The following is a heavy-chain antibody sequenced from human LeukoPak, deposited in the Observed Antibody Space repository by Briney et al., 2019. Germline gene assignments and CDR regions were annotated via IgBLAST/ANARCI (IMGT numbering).Heavy chain of an antibody. V-gene: IGHV5-51*01. CDR2: IYPDDSDT. CDR1: GYSFTTHW. J-gene: IGHJ4*02. Sequence: GESLKISCKASGYSFTTHWIGWVRQMPGKGLEWMGIIYPDDSDTKYSPSLQGQVTISADKSISTAFLQWSSLKASDTAMYYCASATGSYSYFDYWGQGTLVTVSS. CDR3: ASATGSYSYFDY. D-gene: IGHD1-26*01.